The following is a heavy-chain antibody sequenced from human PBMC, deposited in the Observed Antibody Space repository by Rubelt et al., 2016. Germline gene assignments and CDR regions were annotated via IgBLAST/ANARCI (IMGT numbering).Heavy chain of an antibody. V-gene: IGHV3-21*01. CDR3: ATTEYCTTTSCYHRYY. Sequence: GGSLRLSCAASGFTFGTYTMNWVRQAPGKGLEWLSSISSTSGHIHYADSLKGRFTISRATTKNSLFLQMNSLRAEDTALYYCATTEYCTTTSCYHRYYWGQGTLVTVSS. J-gene: IGHJ4*02. CDR2: ISSTSGHI. CDR1: GFTFGTYT. D-gene: IGHD2-2*01.